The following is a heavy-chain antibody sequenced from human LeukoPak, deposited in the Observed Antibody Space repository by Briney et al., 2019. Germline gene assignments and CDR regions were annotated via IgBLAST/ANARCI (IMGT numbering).Heavy chain of an antibody. CDR2: IRSKTNSYAT. D-gene: IGHD5-24*01. V-gene: IGHV3-73*01. J-gene: IGHJ4*02. CDR3: AQDIGWLQFAY. CDR1: GFTFSGSA. Sequence: GGSLRLSCAASGFTFSGSAMHWVRQASGKGLEWVGHIRSKTNSYATTYAASVKGRFTISRDDSKNTAYLQMNSLRGDDTAVYYCAQDIGWLQFAYWGQGTLVTVSS.